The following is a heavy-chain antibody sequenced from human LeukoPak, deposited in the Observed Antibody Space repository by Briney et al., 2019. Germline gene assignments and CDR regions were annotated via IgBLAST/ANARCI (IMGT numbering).Heavy chain of an antibody. CDR2: TNQGGSEK. V-gene: IGHV3-7*01. CDR3: ARDAGAPTQDY. Sequence: GGSLRLSCVASGFSFSSHWMSWVRQAPGKGLEWVANTNQGGSEKYYADSVKGRFTISRDNTKNSLFLEMNSLRVEDTAVYYCARDAGAPTQDYWGQGTLVTVSS. CDR1: GFSFSSHW. D-gene: IGHD1-26*01. J-gene: IGHJ4*02.